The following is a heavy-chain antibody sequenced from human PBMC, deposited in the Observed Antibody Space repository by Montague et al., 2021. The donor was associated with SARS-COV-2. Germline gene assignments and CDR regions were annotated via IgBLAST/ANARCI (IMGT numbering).Heavy chain of an antibody. D-gene: IGHD5-18*01. Sequence: SLRLSCAASGFTFSSYAMHWVRPAPGKGLEWVAVISYGGSNKYYADSVKGRFTISRDNSKNTLYLQMNSLRAEDTAVYYCARERWIQLSFYYYYGMDVWGQGTTVTVSS. V-gene: IGHV3-30-3*01. CDR3: ARERWIQLSFYYYYGMDV. CDR1: GFTFSSYA. CDR2: ISYGGSNK. J-gene: IGHJ6*02.